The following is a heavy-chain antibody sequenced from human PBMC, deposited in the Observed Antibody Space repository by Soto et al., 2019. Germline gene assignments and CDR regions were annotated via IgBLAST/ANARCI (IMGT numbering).Heavy chain of an antibody. J-gene: IGHJ5*02. D-gene: IGHD6-13*01. CDR1: GASISGSY. CDR3: ARERTSSWDNWFDP. CDR2: VYSSGGT. V-gene: IGHV4-59*12. Sequence: SETLSLTCTVSGASISGSYWTWIRQPPEKGLEWLGFVYSSGGTNYNPSLKSRVTMSVDTSKNQFSLKLNSVTAADTAVYYCARERTSSWDNWFDPWGQGILVTVSS.